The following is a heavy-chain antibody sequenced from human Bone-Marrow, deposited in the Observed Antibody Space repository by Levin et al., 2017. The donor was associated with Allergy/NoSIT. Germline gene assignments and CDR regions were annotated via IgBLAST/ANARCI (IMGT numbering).Heavy chain of an antibody. CDR1: GFTFSSYE. V-gene: IGHV3-48*03. D-gene: IGHD5/OR15-5a*01. CDR3: SLIPSKIRTYYYYSMDV. J-gene: IGHJ6*02. Sequence: GGSLRLSCVASGFTFSSYEMNWVRQAPGKGLEWVSYISTSGSTIYYADSVKGRFTISRDNAKKSLYLQMNSLRAEDTAVYYCSLIPSKIRTYYYYSMDVWGQGTTVTVSS. CDR2: ISTSGSTI.